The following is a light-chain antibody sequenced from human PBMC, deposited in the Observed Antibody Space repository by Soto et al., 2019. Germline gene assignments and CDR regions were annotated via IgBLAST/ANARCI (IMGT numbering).Light chain of an antibody. Sequence: DIVMTQSPLSLPVTPGEPASISCRCSQSLLHSNGYNYLDWYLQKPGQSPQLLIYLGSNRASGVPDRFSGSGAGTDFTLKISRVEAEDVGVYYCMQARQTPRVTFGQGTKVEIK. CDR3: MQARQTPRVT. V-gene: IGKV2-28*01. CDR2: LGS. J-gene: IGKJ1*01. CDR1: QSLLHSNGYNY.